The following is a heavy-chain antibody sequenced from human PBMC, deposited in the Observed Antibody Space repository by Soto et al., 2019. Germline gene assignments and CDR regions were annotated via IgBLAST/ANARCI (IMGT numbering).Heavy chain of an antibody. CDR3: ARGVGGYSYGYLFDY. Sequence: ASVKVSCKASGYTFTSYGISWVRQAPGQGLEWMGWISAYNGNTNYAQKLQGRVTMTTDTSTSTAYMELRSLRSDDTAVYYCARGVGGYSYGYLFDYWGQGTLVTVSS. D-gene: IGHD5-18*01. V-gene: IGHV1-18*01. CDR2: ISAYNGNT. J-gene: IGHJ4*02. CDR1: GYTFTSYG.